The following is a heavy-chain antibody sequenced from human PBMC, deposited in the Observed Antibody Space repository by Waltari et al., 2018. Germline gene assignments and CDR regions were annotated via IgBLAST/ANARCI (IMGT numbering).Heavy chain of an antibody. CDR1: GFTFSSYS. J-gene: IGHJ4*02. CDR3: ARDHDYGDLTYDY. V-gene: IGHV3-48*01. D-gene: IGHD4-17*01. Sequence: EVQLVESGGGLVQPGGSLRLSCAASGFTFSSYSMNWVRQAPGKGREWVSYISSSSSTIYYADSVKGRFTISRDNAKNSLYLQMNSLRAEDTAVYYCARDHDYGDLTYDYWGQGTLVIVSS. CDR2: ISSSSSTI.